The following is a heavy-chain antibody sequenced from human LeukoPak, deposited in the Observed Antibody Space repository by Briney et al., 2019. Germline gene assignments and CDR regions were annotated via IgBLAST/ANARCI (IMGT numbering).Heavy chain of an antibody. CDR1: GFSFSNYT. CDR2: ISYDGVNK. D-gene: IGHD6-19*01. J-gene: IGHJ4*02. CDR3: AKDRGYSSGWYEG. Sequence: GGSLRLSCAASGFSFSNYTMHWVRQAPGKGLEWVALISYDGVNKYCIDSVKGRFTISRDNSKNTLFLQMNSLRAEDTAVYYCAKDRGYSSGWYEGWGQGTLVTVSS. V-gene: IGHV3-30*10.